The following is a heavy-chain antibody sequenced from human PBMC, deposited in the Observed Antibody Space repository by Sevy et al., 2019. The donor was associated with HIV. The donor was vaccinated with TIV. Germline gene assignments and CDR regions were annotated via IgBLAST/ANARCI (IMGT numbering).Heavy chain of an antibody. CDR2: IYPGDSDT. CDR1: GYNFATYW. J-gene: IGHJ6*02. D-gene: IGHD1-1*01. CDR3: AKGARGTLPAYYYYGMDV. Sequence: GESLNISCKASGYNFATYWITWVRQVPGKGLEWLGIIYPGDSDTRYSPSFQGQVSISADKSISTAYLQWDSLRASDSAIYYCAKGARGTLPAYYYYGMDVWGQGTTVTVSS. V-gene: IGHV5-51*01.